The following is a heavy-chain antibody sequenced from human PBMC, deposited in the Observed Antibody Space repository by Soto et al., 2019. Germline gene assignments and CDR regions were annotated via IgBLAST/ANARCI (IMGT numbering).Heavy chain of an antibody. CDR3: ARRPPCSGGICYYGLDN. Sequence: QVQLVQSGAEVKKPGASVKVSCKASGYTFTNSDINWVRQAPGQGLEWMGWMNPDSGHAAYAQKFQGRVTLTTSTSTSTLYMEMRSLGSEDTAVYYCARRPPCSGGICYYGLDNWGQGTLVTVSS. J-gene: IGHJ4*02. CDR2: MNPDSGHA. V-gene: IGHV1-8*01. CDR1: GYTFTNSD. D-gene: IGHD2-15*01.